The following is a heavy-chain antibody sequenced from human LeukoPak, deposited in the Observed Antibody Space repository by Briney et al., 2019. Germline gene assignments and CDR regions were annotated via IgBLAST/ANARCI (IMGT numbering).Heavy chain of an antibody. CDR1: GFTFSTYN. J-gene: IGHJ4*02. V-gene: IGHV4-59*08. Sequence: GSLRLSCAASGFTFSTYNMNWVRQAPGKGLEWIGYIYYSGSTNYNPSLKSRVTISVDTSKNQFSLKLSSVTAADTAVYYCARARMVRGVVGFDYWGQGTLVTVSS. CDR2: IYYSGST. D-gene: IGHD3-10*01. CDR3: ARARMVRGVVGFDY.